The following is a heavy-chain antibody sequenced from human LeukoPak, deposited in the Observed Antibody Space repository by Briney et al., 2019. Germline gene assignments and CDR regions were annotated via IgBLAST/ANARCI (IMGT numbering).Heavy chain of an antibody. Sequence: GGSLRLSCAASGFTFDDYGMSWVRQAPGKGLEWVSGINWNGGSTGYADSVKGRFTISRDNAKNSLYLQTNSLRAEDTALYYCARDRVPDYYYMDVWGKGTTVTVSS. CDR3: ARDRVPDYYYMDV. CDR1: GFTFDDYG. D-gene: IGHD1-1*01. V-gene: IGHV3-20*04. CDR2: INWNGGST. J-gene: IGHJ6*03.